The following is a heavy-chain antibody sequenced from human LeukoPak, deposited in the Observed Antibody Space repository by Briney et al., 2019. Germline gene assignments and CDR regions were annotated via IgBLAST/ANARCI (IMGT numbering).Heavy chain of an antibody. CDR3: ARGSGWYPH. Sequence: SETPAPPCSVPGGSVEKNYCSRGRQPPGKGLEWIGYISYSGDTKYNPSLKSRLSMSVDTSKNQYSLMLTSVTAADTAVYYCARGSGWYPHWGQGTLVTVSS. CDR1: GGSVEKNY. J-gene: IGHJ1*01. V-gene: IGHV4-59*02. CDR2: ISYSGDT. D-gene: IGHD6-19*01.